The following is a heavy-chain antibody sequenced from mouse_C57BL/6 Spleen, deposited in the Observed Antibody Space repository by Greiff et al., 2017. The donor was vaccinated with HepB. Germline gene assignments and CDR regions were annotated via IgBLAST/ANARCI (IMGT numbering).Heavy chain of an antibody. Sequence: EVQLQQSGAELVRPGASVKLSCTASGFNIKDDYMHWVKQRPEQGLEWIGWIDPENGDTEYASKFQGKATITADKSSNTAYLQLSSLTSEDTAVYYCTTGRNFDYWGQGTTLTVSS. CDR3: TTGRNFDY. CDR1: GFNIKDDY. CDR2: IDPENGDT. V-gene: IGHV14-4*01. J-gene: IGHJ2*01.